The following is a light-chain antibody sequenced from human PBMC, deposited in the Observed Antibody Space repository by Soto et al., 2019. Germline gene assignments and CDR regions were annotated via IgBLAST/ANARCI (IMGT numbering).Light chain of an antibody. CDR3: QQRSDWPT. Sequence: EIVLTQSPATLSLSPGERATLSCRASQSISSYLAWYRQKPGQAPRLLIFDASNRATGIPARFSGSGSGTDFTLTICRLEPEDFAVYYCQQRSDWPTFGQGTRLEIK. V-gene: IGKV3-11*01. CDR1: QSISSY. CDR2: DAS. J-gene: IGKJ5*01.